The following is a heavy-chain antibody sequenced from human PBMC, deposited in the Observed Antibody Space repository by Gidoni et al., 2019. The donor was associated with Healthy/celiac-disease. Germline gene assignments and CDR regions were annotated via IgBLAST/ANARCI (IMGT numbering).Heavy chain of an antibody. D-gene: IGHD3-22*01. CDR2: IYYSGST. CDR1: VGPISSSSYY. V-gene: IGHV4-39*01. Sequence: QLQLQESGPGLVKPSETLSLTCTVSVGPISSSSYYWGWIRQPPGKGLEWIGSIYYSGSTYYNPSLKSRVTISVDTSKNQFSLKLSSVTAADTAVYYCARQSSGYYRDAFDIWGQGTMVTVSS. J-gene: IGHJ3*02. CDR3: ARQSSGYYRDAFDI.